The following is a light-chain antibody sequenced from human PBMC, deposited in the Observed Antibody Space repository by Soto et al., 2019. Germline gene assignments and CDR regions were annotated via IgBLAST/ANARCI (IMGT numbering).Light chain of an antibody. CDR3: FSYTSSGTYV. Sequence: VLTQPASVSGSPGQSISISCTGTSSDVGNYKYVSWYQQHPGKAPKLMIYEVSNRPSGVSNRFSGSKSGNTASLTISGLQAEDETDYYCFSYTSSGTYVFGTGTKVTVL. CDR2: EVS. CDR1: SSDVGNYKY. V-gene: IGLV2-14*01. J-gene: IGLJ1*01.